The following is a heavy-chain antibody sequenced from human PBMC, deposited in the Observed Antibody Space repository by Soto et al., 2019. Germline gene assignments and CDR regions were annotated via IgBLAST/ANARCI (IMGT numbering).Heavy chain of an antibody. CDR3: AHVTITYGGVVGDEAFDV. CDR1: GFSLATKGVG. J-gene: IGHJ3*01. CDR2: IYWDDDT. Sequence: QITLKESGPTEVKPTETLALTCTFSGFSLATKGVGVAWVRQPPGGALEWIAVIYWDDDTRYSPSLETRLTITKDTPKNQVALTMTDMDFVDTATFYCAHVTITYGGVVGDEAFDVWGQGAVVTVSS. V-gene: IGHV2-5*02. D-gene: IGHD3-16*02.